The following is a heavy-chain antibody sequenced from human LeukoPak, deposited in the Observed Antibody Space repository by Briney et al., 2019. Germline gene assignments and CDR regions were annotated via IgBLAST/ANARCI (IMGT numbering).Heavy chain of an antibody. V-gene: IGHV3-74*03. J-gene: IGHJ5*02. Sequence: SGGSLRLSCAASGFTFRGHWMHWVRQAPGKGLVCVSRIKGDGSITMYADSVKGRFTISRDNAKNMLYLQMNSLRVEDTAVYYCANSDWFDPWGQGTLVTVSS. CDR2: IKGDGSIT. CDR1: GFTFRGHW. CDR3: ANSDWFDP.